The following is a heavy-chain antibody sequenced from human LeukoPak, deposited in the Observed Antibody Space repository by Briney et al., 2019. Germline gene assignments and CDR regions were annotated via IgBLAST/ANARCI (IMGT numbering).Heavy chain of an antibody. Sequence: SETLSLTCAVSGGSISSYYWSWIRQPPGKGLEWIGDIYTTGSANYNPSLKSRVTISVDTSKNQFSLRLSSVTAADTAVYYCARRGSIRSRNYYYYYMDVWGKGTTVTVSS. D-gene: IGHD3-10*01. V-gene: IGHV4-4*09. CDR2: IYTTGSA. J-gene: IGHJ6*03. CDR1: GGSISSYY. CDR3: ARRGSIRSRNYYYYYMDV.